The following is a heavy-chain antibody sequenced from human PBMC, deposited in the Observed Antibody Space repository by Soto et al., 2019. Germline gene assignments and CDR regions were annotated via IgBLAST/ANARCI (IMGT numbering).Heavy chain of an antibody. D-gene: IGHD5-18*01. CDR3: ARGNNAASYGNYYYYGMDV. Sequence: ASVKVSCKASGYTFTSYGISWVRQAPGQGLEWMGWISAYNGNTNYAQKLQGRVTMTTDTSTSTAYMELRSLRSDDTAVYYCARGNNAASYGNYYYYGMDVWGQGTTVTVS. J-gene: IGHJ6*02. V-gene: IGHV1-18*01. CDR2: ISAYNGNT. CDR1: GYTFTSYG.